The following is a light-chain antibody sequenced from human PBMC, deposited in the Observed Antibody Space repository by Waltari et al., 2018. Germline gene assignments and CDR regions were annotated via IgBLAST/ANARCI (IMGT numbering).Light chain of an antibody. CDR1: VLTEKY. Sequence: SYELTQPSSVSVSPGQTARITCSGDVLTEKYARWFQQKPGQAPVLVIFKVTERPSGISERFSGASSATTVTLTTRGAHVEDEDDYYCYAAVDNNRVFGGGTKLTVL. CDR2: KVT. J-gene: IGLJ3*02. CDR3: YAAVDNNRV. V-gene: IGLV3-27*01.